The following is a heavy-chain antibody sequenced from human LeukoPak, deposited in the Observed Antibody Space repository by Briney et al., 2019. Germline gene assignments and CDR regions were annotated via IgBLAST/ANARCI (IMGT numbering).Heavy chain of an antibody. D-gene: IGHD3-10*01. Sequence: GGSLRLSCAASGFTFSNYGMHWVRQAPGKGLEWVAVIWYDGSNKYYADSVKGRFAISRDNSKNTLYLQMNSLRAEDTAVYYCAGNYGPYYFDYWGQGTLVTVSS. CDR2: IWYDGSNK. V-gene: IGHV3-33*01. J-gene: IGHJ4*02. CDR1: GFTFSNYG. CDR3: AGNYGPYYFDY.